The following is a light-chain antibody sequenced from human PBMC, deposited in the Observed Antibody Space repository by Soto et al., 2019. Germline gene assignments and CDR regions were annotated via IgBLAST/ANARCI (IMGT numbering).Light chain of an antibody. V-gene: IGLV2-14*01. CDR2: DVS. CDR1: SGVIGDYNY. J-gene: IGLJ1*01. CDR3: CSYTRSGTLI. Sequence: QGVLNHPASVSWSPGQSITISFRGTSGVIGDYNYVSWYQQHPGKVPKVILYDVSNRPSGVSYRFSGTKSGNTASLTVSGLQAEDEADYYCCSYTRSGTLIFGTGTKVTVL.